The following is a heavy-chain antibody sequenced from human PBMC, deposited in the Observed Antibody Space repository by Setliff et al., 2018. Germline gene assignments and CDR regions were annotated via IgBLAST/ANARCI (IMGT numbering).Heavy chain of an antibody. CDR1: GGSISTYY. Sequence: SETLSLTCTVSGGSISTYYWSWIRQPPEKGLEWIAYIHYSGSTNQNPSLKSRVTISIDMSKNQFSLKLSSATAADTAVYFCAAVGTAAGGGWFDPWGRGTLVTVSS. CDR3: AAVGTAAGGGWFDP. J-gene: IGHJ5*02. CDR2: IHYSGST. V-gene: IGHV4-59*01. D-gene: IGHD2-15*01.